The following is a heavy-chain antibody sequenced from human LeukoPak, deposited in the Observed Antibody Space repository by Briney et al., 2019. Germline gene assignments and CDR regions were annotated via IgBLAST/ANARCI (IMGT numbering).Heavy chain of an antibody. D-gene: IGHD6-13*01. J-gene: IGHJ6*03. CDR1: GFTFSSYS. CDR2: ISSSSSTI. CDR3: AREAQQLVDLYYYYYYMDV. Sequence: GGSLRLSCAASGFTFSSYSMNWVRQAPGKGLEWVSYISSSSSTIYYADSVKGLFTISRDNAKNSLYLQMNSLRDEDTAVYYCAREAQQLVDLYYYYYYMDVWGKGTTVTVSS. V-gene: IGHV3-48*02.